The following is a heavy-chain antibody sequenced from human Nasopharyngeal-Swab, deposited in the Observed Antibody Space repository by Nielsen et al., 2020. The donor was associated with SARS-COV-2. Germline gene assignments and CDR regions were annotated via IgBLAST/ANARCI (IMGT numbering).Heavy chain of an antibody. D-gene: IGHD3-10*01. J-gene: IGHJ6*02. CDR1: GGSISSGGYY. CDR2: IYYSGST. Sequence: SETLSLTCTVSGGSISSGGYYWSWIRENPGKGLEWIGYIYYSGSTYYNPSLKSRVTISVDTSKNQFSLKLSSVTAADTAVYYCSSDNYGSGSYLSYGMDVWCQGTTVTVSS. CDR3: SSDNYGSGSYLSYGMDV. V-gene: IGHV4-31*03.